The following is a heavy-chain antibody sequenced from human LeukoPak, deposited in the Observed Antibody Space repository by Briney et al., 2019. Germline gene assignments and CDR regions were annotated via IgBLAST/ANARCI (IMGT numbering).Heavy chain of an antibody. CDR2: ISAYNGNT. CDR3: ARKLIVGAMSGLYYYYGMDV. D-gene: IGHD1-26*01. Sequence: VASVKVSCKASGYTFTSYGISWVRQAPGQGLEWMGWISAYNGNTNYAQKLQGRVTMTRNTSISTAYMELSSLRSEDTAVYYCARKLIVGAMSGLYYYYGMDVWGQGTTVTVSS. V-gene: IGHV1-18*01. CDR1: GYTFTSYG. J-gene: IGHJ6*02.